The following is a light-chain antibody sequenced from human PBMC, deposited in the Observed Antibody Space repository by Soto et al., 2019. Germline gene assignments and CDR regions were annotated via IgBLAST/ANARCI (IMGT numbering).Light chain of an antibody. V-gene: IGKV1-5*01. J-gene: IGKJ1*01. Sequence: DIQMTQSPSTLSGSVGDRVTITCRASQGISNYLAWYQQKPGKVPKLLIYDASNLESGVPSRFSGSGSGTEFTLTISSLQPDDFATYYCQQYSSYWTFGQGTKVDIK. CDR2: DAS. CDR3: QQYSSYWT. CDR1: QGISNY.